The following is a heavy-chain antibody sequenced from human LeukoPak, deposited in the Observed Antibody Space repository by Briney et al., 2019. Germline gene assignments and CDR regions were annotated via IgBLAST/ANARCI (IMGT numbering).Heavy chain of an antibody. J-gene: IGHJ4*02. Sequence: ASVKVSCKASGYTFTSYGISWVRQAPGQGLEWMGWISCYDGNTNYAQKFQGRVTMTTDTSTSTAYMELRSLRSDDTAVYYCARDGGGVGALSPDYWGQGTLVTVSS. V-gene: IGHV1-18*01. CDR3: ARDGGGVGALSPDY. CDR1: GYTFTSYG. D-gene: IGHD1-26*01. CDR2: ISCYDGNT.